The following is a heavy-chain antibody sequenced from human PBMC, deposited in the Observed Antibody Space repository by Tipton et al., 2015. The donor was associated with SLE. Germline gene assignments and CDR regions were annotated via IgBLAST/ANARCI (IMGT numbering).Heavy chain of an antibody. Sequence: SLRLSCTTSGFNFGDYAMAWVRQGPGKGLEWVSAISGSGGSTYYADSVKGRFTISRDNSKNTLYLQMNSLRAEDTAVYYCAKVAYSGSRIEYWGQGTMVTVSS. J-gene: IGHJ4*02. D-gene: IGHD1-26*01. CDR1: GFNFGDYA. CDR3: AKVAYSGSRIEY. V-gene: IGHV3-23*01. CDR2: ISGSGGST.